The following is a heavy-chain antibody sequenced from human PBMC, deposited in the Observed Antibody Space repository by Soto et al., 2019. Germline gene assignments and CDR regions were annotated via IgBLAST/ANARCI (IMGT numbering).Heavy chain of an antibody. CDR3: AKYIVVAANYGLDV. Sequence: GGSLRLSCAASGFTVSHSYMIWVRQAPGKGLEWVSAISGSGGNAYYADSVKGRFTISRDNSKNTLYLQMNSLRADDTALYYCAKYIVVAANYGLDVWGQGTTVTVSS. J-gene: IGHJ6*02. CDR1: GFTVSHSY. CDR2: ISGSGGNA. D-gene: IGHD2-15*01. V-gene: IGHV3-23*01.